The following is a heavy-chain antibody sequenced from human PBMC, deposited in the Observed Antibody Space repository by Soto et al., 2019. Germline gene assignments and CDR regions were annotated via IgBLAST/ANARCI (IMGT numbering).Heavy chain of an antibody. D-gene: IGHD3-10*01. Sequence: EVQLLESGGGLVQPGGSLRLSCAASGFTFSSYAMSWVRQAPGKGLEWVSAISGSGGSTYYADSVKGRFTISRDNSKNTLYLQMNSLRAEDTAVYYCANHPVGTVLLWFGELSGGPTADYWGQGTLVTVSS. J-gene: IGHJ4*02. V-gene: IGHV3-23*01. CDR3: ANHPVGTVLLWFGELSGGPTADY. CDR2: ISGSGGST. CDR1: GFTFSSYA.